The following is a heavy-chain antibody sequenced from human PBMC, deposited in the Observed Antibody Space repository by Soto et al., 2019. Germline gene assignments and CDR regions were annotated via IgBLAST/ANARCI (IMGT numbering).Heavy chain of an antibody. J-gene: IGHJ6*02. V-gene: IGHV4-61*01. CDR2: IYYSGST. CDR1: GGSGSSGNYY. Sequence: SETLSLTCTVSGGSGSSGNYYWSWIRQPPGKGLEWIGYIYYSGSTTYSPSLKSRVTLSLDTSKNQFSLKLSSVTAADTAVYYCARAHSYYYYYGRDVWGQGTTVTVSS. CDR3: ARAHSYYYYYGRDV.